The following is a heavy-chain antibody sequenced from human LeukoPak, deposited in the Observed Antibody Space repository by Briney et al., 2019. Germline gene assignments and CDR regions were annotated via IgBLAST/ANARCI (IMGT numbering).Heavy chain of an antibody. Sequence: PGGSLRLSCAASGFTFSSYWMHWVRQAPGKGLVWVSRINSDGSSTSYADSVKGRFTISRDNAKNTLYLQMNSLRAEDTAVYYCAREGNYYDSSGYSDSFDHWGQGTLVTVSS. J-gene: IGHJ4*02. V-gene: IGHV3-74*01. CDR1: GFTFSSYW. CDR2: INSDGSST. CDR3: AREGNYYDSSGYSDSFDH. D-gene: IGHD3-22*01.